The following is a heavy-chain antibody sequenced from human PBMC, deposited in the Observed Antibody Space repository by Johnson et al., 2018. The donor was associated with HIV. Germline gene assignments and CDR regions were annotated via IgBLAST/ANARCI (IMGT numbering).Heavy chain of an antibody. Sequence: QEQLVESGGGLVKPGGSLRLSCVASGFTFSDYYMSWIRQAPGKGLEWVSYISSSGSTIYYADSVKGRFTISRDNAKNSLYLQMNSLRAEDTAVYYCARGGDGYNSRFREPFGAFDIWGQGTMVTVSS. CDR3: ARGGDGYNSRFREPFGAFDI. V-gene: IGHV3-11*04. D-gene: IGHD5-24*01. CDR2: ISSSGSTI. J-gene: IGHJ3*02. CDR1: GFTFSDYY.